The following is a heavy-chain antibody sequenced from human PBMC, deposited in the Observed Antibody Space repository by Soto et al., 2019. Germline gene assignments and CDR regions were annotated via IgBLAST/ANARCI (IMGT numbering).Heavy chain of an antibody. J-gene: IGHJ6*02. Sequence: PSETLSLTCTVSGGSISSSSYYWGWIRQPPGKGLEWIGSIYYSGSAYYNPSLKSRVTIPVDTSKNQFSLKLSSVTAADTAVYYCARLVGGGPRFDLYYYYGMDVWGQGTTVTVSS. CDR1: GGSISSSSYY. V-gene: IGHV4-39*01. D-gene: IGHD3-9*01. CDR2: IYYSGSA. CDR3: ARLVGGGPRFDLYYYYGMDV.